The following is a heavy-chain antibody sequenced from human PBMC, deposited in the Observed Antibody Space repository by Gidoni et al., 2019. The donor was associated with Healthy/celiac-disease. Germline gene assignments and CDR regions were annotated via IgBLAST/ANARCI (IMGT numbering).Heavy chain of an antibody. CDR2: ISYDGSNK. J-gene: IGHJ6*02. Sequence: RLSCAASGFTFSSYGMHWVRQAPGKGLEWVAVISYDGSNKYYADSVKGRFTISRDNSKNTLYLQMNSLRAEDTAGYYCAKDEGRGYSGYENYYYYGMDVWGQGTTVTVSS. D-gene: IGHD5-12*01. V-gene: IGHV3-30*18. CDR3: AKDEGRGYSGYENYYYYGMDV. CDR1: GFTFSSYG.